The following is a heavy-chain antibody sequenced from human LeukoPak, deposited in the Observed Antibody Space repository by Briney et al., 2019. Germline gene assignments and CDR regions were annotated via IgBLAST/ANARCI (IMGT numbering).Heavy chain of an antibody. J-gene: IGHJ3*02. D-gene: IGHD3-16*01. CDR1: GFTFSGYE. Sequence: GGSLRLSCAASGFTFSGYEMNWVRQAPGKGLEWVSYISSSGSRIYYADSVKGRFTISRDNAKNSLYLQMNSLRADDTAVYYCARMWGVAFDIWGQGTVVTVSS. CDR2: ISSSGSRI. V-gene: IGHV3-48*03. CDR3: ARMWGVAFDI.